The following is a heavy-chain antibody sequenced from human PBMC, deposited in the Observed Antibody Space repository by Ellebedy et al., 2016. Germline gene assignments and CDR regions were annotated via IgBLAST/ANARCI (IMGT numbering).Heavy chain of an antibody. CDR2: IRSKAFGGTT. CDR1: GFTFGDYA. J-gene: IGHJ4*02. D-gene: IGHD5-24*01. Sequence: GESLKISCPASGFTFGDYAMTWFRQAPGKGLEWVGFIRSKAFGGTTEYAASVKGRFTVSRDDSKSIAYLQMNSLKTEDTAMYYCTRGRLEMATTFDYWGQGTLVTVSS. V-gene: IGHV3-49*03. CDR3: TRGRLEMATTFDY.